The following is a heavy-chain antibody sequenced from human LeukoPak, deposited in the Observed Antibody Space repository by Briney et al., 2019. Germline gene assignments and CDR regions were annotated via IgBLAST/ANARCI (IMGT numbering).Heavy chain of an antibody. CDR3: ASSRVTRYSSGWTFDY. CDR1: NYTFTDYA. CDR2: ISTYNGNT. Sequence: ASVKVSCMAFNYTFTDYAITWVRQAPGQGLEWMALISTYNGNTEYAQKFQGRVTVTTDTSTSTAYMELRSLRSDDTAFYYCASSRVTRYSSGWTFDYWGQGTLVTVSS. D-gene: IGHD6-19*01. J-gene: IGHJ4*02. V-gene: IGHV1-18*01.